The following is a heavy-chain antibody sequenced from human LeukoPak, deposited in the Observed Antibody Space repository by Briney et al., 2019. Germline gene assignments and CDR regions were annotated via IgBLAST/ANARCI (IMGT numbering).Heavy chain of an antibody. D-gene: IGHD4-17*01. Sequence: SETLSLTCTVSGGSICGGSYYWGWIRQPPGKGLGCIGTDSYRGTTFYKSSLKRRVPISVDSSKNPFSLYLNSVTAADTAVYYCTRHGRNIFLDGYYGWGQRTLVSVS. CDR2: DSYRGTT. V-gene: IGHV4-39*01. CDR1: GGSICGGSYY. CDR3: TRHGRNIFLDGYYG. J-gene: IGHJ4*01.